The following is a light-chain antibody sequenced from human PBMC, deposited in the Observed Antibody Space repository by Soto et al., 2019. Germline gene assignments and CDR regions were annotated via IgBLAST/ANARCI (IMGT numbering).Light chain of an antibody. V-gene: IGLV1-51*01. J-gene: IGLJ1*01. Sequence: QSVLTQPPSVSAAPGQKVTISCSGSSSNIGNNYVSWYQQLPGTAPKLLIYDNNKRPSGIPDRFSGSKSGTSATLGITGLQTGDEAYYYCGTCDSSLTAGHYVFVPVTKVTVL. CDR1: SSNIGNNY. CDR2: DNN. CDR3: GTCDSSLTAGHYV.